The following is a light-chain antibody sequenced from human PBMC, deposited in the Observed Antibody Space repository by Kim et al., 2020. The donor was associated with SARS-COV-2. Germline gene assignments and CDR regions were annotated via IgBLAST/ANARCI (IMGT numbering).Light chain of an antibody. Sequence: GQSVTISCTGTSTDVGHYNYISWYQQLPGNAPKLMIYDVNRRPSGVPDRFSGSKSGNTASLTVSGLQAEDEANYYCSSYAGANNLVFGGGTQLTVL. CDR3: SSYAGANNLV. J-gene: IGLJ2*01. V-gene: IGLV2-8*01. CDR2: DVN. CDR1: STDVGHYNY.